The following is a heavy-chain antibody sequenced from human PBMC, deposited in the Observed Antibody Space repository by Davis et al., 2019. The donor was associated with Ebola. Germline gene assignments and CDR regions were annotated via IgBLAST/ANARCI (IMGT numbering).Heavy chain of an antibody. CDR3: AKGAAQLEWDY. J-gene: IGHJ4*02. D-gene: IGHD1-1*01. V-gene: IGHV3-43*01. CDR2: ISWDSGST. Sequence: PGGSLRLSCAASGFTFDDYTMHWVRQAPGKGLEWVSLISWDSGSTYYADSVKGRFTISRDNSKNTLYLQMNSLRAEDTAVYYCAKGAAQLEWDYWGQGTLVTVSS. CDR1: GFTFDDYT.